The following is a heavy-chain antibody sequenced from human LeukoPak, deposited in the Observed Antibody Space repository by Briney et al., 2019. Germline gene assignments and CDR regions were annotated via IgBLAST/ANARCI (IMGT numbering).Heavy chain of an antibody. D-gene: IGHD2-21*02. Sequence: VKVSCKASGDMFTGYYMHWVRQAPGQRLEWMGWINPNSGGTNYAQKFQGRVTMTRDTSISTAYMELSSLRSDDTAVYYCARGYCSGDCFTLFDYWGQGTLVTVSS. CDR3: ARGYCSGDCFTLFDY. J-gene: IGHJ4*02. V-gene: IGHV1-2*02. CDR1: GDMFTGYY. CDR2: INPNSGGT.